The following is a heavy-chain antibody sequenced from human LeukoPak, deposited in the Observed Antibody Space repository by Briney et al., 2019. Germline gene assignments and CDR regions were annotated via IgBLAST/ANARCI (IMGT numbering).Heavy chain of an antibody. CDR3: ARDTVPGDSFDI. CDR1: GVSISSVDYY. Sequence: SETLSLTCTVSGVSISSVDYYWSWIRQYPGKGLEWIGYINYRGSAYYNPSLKSRVTISVDTSKNQFSLKLTSVTAADTAVYYCARDTVPGDSFDIWGQGTMVTVSS. J-gene: IGHJ3*02. CDR2: INYRGSA. V-gene: IGHV4-31*03.